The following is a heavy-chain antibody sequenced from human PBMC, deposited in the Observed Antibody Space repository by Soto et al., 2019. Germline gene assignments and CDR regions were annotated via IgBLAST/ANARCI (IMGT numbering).Heavy chain of an antibody. D-gene: IGHD3-10*01. CDR3: ARSNHYGSGNYYFNWFDP. V-gene: IGHV4-38-2*01. CDR1: GYSISSDYY. CDR2: IYHSGST. Sequence: SETLSLTCAVSGYSISSDYYWGWIRQPPGKGLEWIGNIYHSGSTYYNPSLKSRVTISVDMSKNQFSLKLSSVTAADTAVYYCARSNHYGSGNYYFNWFDPGGQGTLVTVSS. J-gene: IGHJ5*02.